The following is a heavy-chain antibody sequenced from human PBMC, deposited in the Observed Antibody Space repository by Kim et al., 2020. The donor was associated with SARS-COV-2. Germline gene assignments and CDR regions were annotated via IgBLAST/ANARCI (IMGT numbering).Heavy chain of an antibody. CDR2: IIPIFGTA. J-gene: IGHJ4*02. CDR3: ATSIAVAGRVPFDY. V-gene: IGHV1-69*13. D-gene: IGHD6-19*01. CDR1: GGTFSSYA. Sequence: SVKVSCKASGGTFSSYAISWVRQAPGQGLDWMGGIIPIFGTANYAQKFQGRVTITADESTSTAYMELSSLRSEDTAVYYCATSIAVAGRVPFDYWGQGTLVTVSS.